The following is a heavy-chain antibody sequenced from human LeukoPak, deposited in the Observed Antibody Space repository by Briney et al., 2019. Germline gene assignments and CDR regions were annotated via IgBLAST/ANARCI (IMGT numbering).Heavy chain of an antibody. D-gene: IGHD6-13*01. Sequence: SETLSLTCTVSGDSINSYYWTWIRQPPGKGLEGIGYISYTGSTNYNPSLKSRVTISVDRSKNQFSLKLSSVTAADTAVYYCARMGPAAAGIVDWGQGTLVTVSS. CDR2: ISYTGST. CDR3: ARMGPAAAGIVD. V-gene: IGHV4-59*08. J-gene: IGHJ4*02. CDR1: GDSINSYY.